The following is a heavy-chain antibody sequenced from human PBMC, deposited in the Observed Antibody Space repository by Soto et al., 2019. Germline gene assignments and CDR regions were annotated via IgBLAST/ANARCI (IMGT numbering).Heavy chain of an antibody. D-gene: IGHD2-2*01. CDR2: IIPIFGTA. CDR3: ARVCSSTSCYWDIDAFDI. J-gene: IGHJ3*02. V-gene: IGHV1-69*06. CDR1: GGTFSSYA. Sequence: GGTFSSYAISWVRQAPGQGLEWMGGIIPIFGTANYAQKFQGRVTITADKSTSTAYMELSSLRSEDTAVYYCARVCSSTSCYWDIDAFDIWGQGTMVT.